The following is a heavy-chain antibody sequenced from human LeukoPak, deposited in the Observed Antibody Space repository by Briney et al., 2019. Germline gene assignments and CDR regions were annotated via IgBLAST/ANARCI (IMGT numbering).Heavy chain of an antibody. CDR2: IYTSGST. CDR3: TRDLRYISSSNYYYYYYMDV. D-gene: IGHD6-6*01. V-gene: IGHV4-4*07. Sequence: TSETLSLTCTVSGGSISSYYWSWIRQPAGKGLEWIGRIYTSGSTNYNPSLKSRVTMSVDTSKNHFSLKLSSVTAADTALYYCTRDLRYISSSNYYYYYYMDVWGKGTTVTVSS. CDR1: GGSISSYY. J-gene: IGHJ6*03.